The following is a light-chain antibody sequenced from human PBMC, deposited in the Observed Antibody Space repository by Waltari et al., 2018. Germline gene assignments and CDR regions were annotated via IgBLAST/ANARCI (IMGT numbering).Light chain of an antibody. J-gene: IGKJ1*01. Sequence: DIQMTQSPSTLSASVGDRVTITGRASQSITNCLAWYQQKPGKAPKLLIYRASNLESGVPSRFSGSGSGTEFTLTISSLQPDDFATYYCQQYDNYWTFGQGTKVEIK. V-gene: IGKV1-5*03. CDR2: RAS. CDR1: QSITNC. CDR3: QQYDNYWT.